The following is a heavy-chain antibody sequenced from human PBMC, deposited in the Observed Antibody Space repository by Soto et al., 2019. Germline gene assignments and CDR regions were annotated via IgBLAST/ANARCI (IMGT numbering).Heavy chain of an antibody. CDR3: AHIILSYYYDSSGRPSPQEYFQH. CDR1: GFSLSTSGVG. Sequence: GSGPTLVNPTQTLTLTCTFSGFSLSTSGVGVGWIRQPPGKALEWLALIYWNDDKRYSPSLKSRLTITKDTSKNQVVLTMTNMDPVDTATYYCAHIILSYYYDSSGRPSPQEYFQHWGQGTLVTVSS. D-gene: IGHD3-22*01. J-gene: IGHJ1*01. V-gene: IGHV2-5*01. CDR2: IYWNDDK.